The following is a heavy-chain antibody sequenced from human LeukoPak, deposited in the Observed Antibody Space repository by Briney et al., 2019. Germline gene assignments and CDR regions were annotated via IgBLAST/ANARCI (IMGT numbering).Heavy chain of an antibody. Sequence: SETLSLTCAVYGGSFSGYYWSWIRQPPGKGLEWIGEINHSGSTNYNPSLKSRVTISVDTSKNQFSLKLSSVTAADTAVYYCARGRGYYYDSSGYYYFDHWGQGTLVTVSS. CDR1: GGSFSGYY. CDR3: ARGRGYYYDSSGYYYFDH. CDR2: INHSGST. J-gene: IGHJ4*02. V-gene: IGHV4-34*01. D-gene: IGHD3-22*01.